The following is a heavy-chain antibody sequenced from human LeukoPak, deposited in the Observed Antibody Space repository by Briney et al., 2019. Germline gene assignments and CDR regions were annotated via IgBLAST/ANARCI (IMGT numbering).Heavy chain of an antibody. CDR3: AREGQTTVVTPGAFDI. CDR2: ISSSSSTI. D-gene: IGHD4-23*01. Sequence: PGGSLRLSCAASGFTFSSHSMNWVRQAPGKGLEWVSYISSSSSTIYYADSVKGRFTISRDNAKNSLYLQMNSLRAEDTAVYYCAREGQTTVVTPGAFDIWGQGTMVTVSS. V-gene: IGHV3-48*04. CDR1: GFTFSSHS. J-gene: IGHJ3*02.